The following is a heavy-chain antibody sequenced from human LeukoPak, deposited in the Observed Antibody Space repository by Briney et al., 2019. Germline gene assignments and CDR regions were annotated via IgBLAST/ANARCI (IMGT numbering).Heavy chain of an antibody. CDR3: TRGSLSGSSRDY. CDR2: MNPDTGDT. D-gene: IGHD1-26*01. J-gene: IGHJ4*02. Sequence: ASVKVSCKASAHSFAASDIKWVRQATGQGLEWMGWMNPDTGDTGYAQRFQGRVIMTRNTSIDTAYMELSGLSSEDTAVYYCTRGSLSGSSRDYWGQGALVTVSS. V-gene: IGHV1-8*01. CDR1: AHSFAASD.